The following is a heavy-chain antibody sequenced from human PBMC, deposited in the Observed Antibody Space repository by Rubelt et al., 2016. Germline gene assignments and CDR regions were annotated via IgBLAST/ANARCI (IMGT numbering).Heavy chain of an antibody. CDR2: MYYSGST. CDR3: ATSGGNGGDFDY. CDR1: GGSISSGGYY. V-gene: IGHV4-61*08. J-gene: IGHJ4*02. Sequence: QVQLQESGPGLVKPSQTLSLTCTVSGGSISSGGYYWRWIRQHPGKGLDGIGYMYYSGSTNYNPSRKSRVTISMDTSKNQFFLKLSSVTAADTAVYYCATSGGNGGDFDYWGQGTLVTVSS. D-gene: IGHD4-23*01.